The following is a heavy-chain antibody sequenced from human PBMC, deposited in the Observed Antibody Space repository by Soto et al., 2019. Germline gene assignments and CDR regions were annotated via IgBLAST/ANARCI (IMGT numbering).Heavy chain of an antibody. Sequence: QVQLVQSGAEEKKPGASVKVSCKASGYTFTSYAMHWVRQAPGQRLEWMGWINAGNGNTKYSQKCQGRVTITRDTSASTAYMELSSLRSEDTAVYYCARDLSMVRGVPFYYFDYWGQGTLVTVSS. J-gene: IGHJ4*02. CDR3: ARDLSMVRGVPFYYFDY. CDR2: INAGNGNT. D-gene: IGHD3-10*01. V-gene: IGHV1-3*05. CDR1: GYTFTSYA.